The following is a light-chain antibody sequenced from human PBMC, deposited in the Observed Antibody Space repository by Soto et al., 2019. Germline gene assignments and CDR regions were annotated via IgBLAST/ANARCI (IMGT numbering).Light chain of an antibody. J-gene: IGKJ2*01. V-gene: IGKV3-11*01. CDR2: DAS. Sequence: EIVLTQSPATLSLSPVERATLSCRASQSVSSYLAWYQQKPGQAPRLLIYDASNRATGIPARFSGSGSGTDFTLTISSLEPEDFAVYYCQQRSNWPPGYTFGQGTKVDIK. CDR1: QSVSSY. CDR3: QQRSNWPPGYT.